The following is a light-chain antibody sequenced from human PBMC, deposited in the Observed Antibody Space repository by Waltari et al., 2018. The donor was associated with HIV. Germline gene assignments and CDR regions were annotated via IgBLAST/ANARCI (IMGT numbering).Light chain of an antibody. CDR2: GAS. CDR1: QSVSSSY. J-gene: IGKJ1*01. V-gene: IGKV3-20*01. Sequence: EIVLTQSPGTLSSSPGERATLSCRARQSVSSSYLAWYQQKPGQAPRLLIYGASSRATGIPDRFSGSGSGTDFTLTISRLEPEDFAVYYCQQYGSSPWTFGQGTKVEIK. CDR3: QQYGSSPWT.